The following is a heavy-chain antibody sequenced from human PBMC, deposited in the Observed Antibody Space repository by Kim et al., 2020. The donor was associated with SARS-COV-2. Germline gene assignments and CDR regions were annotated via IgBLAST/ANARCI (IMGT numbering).Heavy chain of an antibody. Sequence: GGSLRLSCAASGFTFSSYAMSWVRQAPGKGLEWVSRFSGSGGSTYYADSVKGRFTISRDNSKNTLYLQMNSLRAEDTAVDYCAKGVDTPIIVYDSLGQGTLVTVSS. D-gene: IGHD5-18*01. CDR3: AKGVDTPIIVYDS. CDR1: GFTFSSYA. V-gene: IGHV3-23*01. CDR2: FSGSGGST. J-gene: IGHJ5*01.